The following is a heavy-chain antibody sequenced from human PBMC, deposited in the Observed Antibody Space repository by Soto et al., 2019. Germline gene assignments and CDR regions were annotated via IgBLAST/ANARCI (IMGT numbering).Heavy chain of an antibody. J-gene: IGHJ5*02. CDR2: INHSGTT. CDR3: ARDHYDFWSGYYYP. D-gene: IGHD3-3*01. CDR1: GGSFSGYY. V-gene: IGHV4-34*01. Sequence: SETLSLTCAVYGGSFSGYYWSWIRQPPGKGLEWIGEINHSGTTNYNPSLKNRVTISVDTSKNQFSLKLSSVTAADTAVYYCARDHYDFWSGYYYPWGQGTLVTVSS.